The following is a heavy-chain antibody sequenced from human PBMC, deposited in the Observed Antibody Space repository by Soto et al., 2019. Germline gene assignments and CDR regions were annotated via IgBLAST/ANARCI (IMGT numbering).Heavy chain of an antibody. CDR1: GGSISSGGYY. V-gene: IGHV4-31*03. D-gene: IGHD3-10*01. CDR3: ARDQSYGSGSYPRRFYGMDV. CDR2: IYYSGST. J-gene: IGHJ6*02. Sequence: PSETLSLTCTVSGGSISSGGYYWSWIRQHPGKGLEWIGYIYYSGSTYYNPSLKSRVTISVDTSKNQFSLKLSSVTAADTAVYYCARDQSYGSGSYPRRFYGMDVWGQGTTVTVSS.